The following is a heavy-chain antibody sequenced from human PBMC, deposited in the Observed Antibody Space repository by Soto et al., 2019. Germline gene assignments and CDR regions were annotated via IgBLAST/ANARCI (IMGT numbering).Heavy chain of an antibody. V-gene: IGHV3-7*03. Sequence: GGSLRLSCAASGFTFSSYWMTWVRQAPGKGLEWVANIKEDGSEKYFVDSVKGRFTISRDNAKNSLYLQMDSLRAEDTAVYYCAKGSNTAMVTDAFDYWGQGTLVTVSS. D-gene: IGHD5-18*01. CDR2: IKEDGSEK. CDR3: AKGSNTAMVTDAFDY. CDR1: GFTFSSYW. J-gene: IGHJ4*02.